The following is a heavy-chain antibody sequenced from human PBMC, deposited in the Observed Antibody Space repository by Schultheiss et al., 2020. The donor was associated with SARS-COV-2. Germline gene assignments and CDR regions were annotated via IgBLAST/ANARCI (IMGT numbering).Heavy chain of an antibody. V-gene: IGHV3-13*04. D-gene: IGHD1-20*01. Sequence: GESLKISCAASGFTFSSYGMHWVRQATGKGLEWVSAIGTAGDTYYQGSVKGRFTISRENAKNSLYLQMNSLRAEDTAVYYCATGYTCSYWGQGTLVTVSS. CDR1: GFTFSSYG. CDR2: IGTAGDT. J-gene: IGHJ4*02. CDR3: ATGYTCSY.